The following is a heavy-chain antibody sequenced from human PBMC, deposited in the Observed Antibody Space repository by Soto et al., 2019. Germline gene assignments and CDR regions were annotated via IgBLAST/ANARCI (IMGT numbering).Heavy chain of an antibody. Sequence: QVQLQESGPGLLRPSETLSLTCAVSRGSVSSDLFYWSWIRQPPGKGLEWIGSIYNSRSTNYNTSLTSRVTMSLDTPNNQFFLKLTSVTAADTAVYYCAREKRAGNWFDSWGQGTLVTVSS. D-gene: IGHD3-10*01. CDR3: AREKRAGNWFDS. J-gene: IGHJ5*01. V-gene: IGHV4-61*01. CDR1: RGSVSSDLFY. CDR2: IYNSRST.